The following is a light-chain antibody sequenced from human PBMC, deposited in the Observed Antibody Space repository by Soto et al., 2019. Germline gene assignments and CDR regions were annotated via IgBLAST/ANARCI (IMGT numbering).Light chain of an antibody. CDR3: QQYGGSPQYT. J-gene: IGKJ2*01. CDR2: GAS. CDR1: QSVDTF. Sequence: EIVLTQSPATLSLSPGERATLSCRASQSVDTFLAWYQQKPGRTPRLLIYGASNRATDIPDRFSGSGSGTDFTLTISRLEPEDFAVYYCQQYGGSPQYTFGQGTKLEIK. V-gene: IGKV3-20*01.